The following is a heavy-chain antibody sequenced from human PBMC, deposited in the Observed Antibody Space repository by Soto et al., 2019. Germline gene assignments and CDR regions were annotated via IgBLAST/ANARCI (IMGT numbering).Heavy chain of an antibody. D-gene: IGHD2-2*01. CDR2: ISAYNDNT. J-gene: IGHJ6*02. CDR1: GYTFTSYG. CDR3: ARDRRTVWSTITDYGMDV. V-gene: IGHV1-18*04. Sequence: QDQLVQSGAEVKKPGASVKVSCKASGYTFTSYGINWVRLAPGQGLEWLGWISAYNDNTDYAQELQGRVTMTTDTSTSTGYMELRSLTSDDAAVYYCARDRRTVWSTITDYGMDVWGQGTTVTVSS.